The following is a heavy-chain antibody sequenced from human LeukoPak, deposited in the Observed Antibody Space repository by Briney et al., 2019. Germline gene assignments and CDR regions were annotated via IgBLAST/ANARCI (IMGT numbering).Heavy chain of an antibody. D-gene: IGHD2-2*02. Sequence: SSETLSLTCTVSGGSISTYYWNWIRQPAGKGLEWIGRIYTSGSTNYKPSLKSRVTMSIDTSKNQFSLKLSSVTAADTAVYYCARGDCSITSCYSQFDYWGQGILVTVFS. CDR3: ARGDCSITSCYSQFDY. V-gene: IGHV4-4*07. J-gene: IGHJ4*02. CDR1: GGSISTYY. CDR2: IYTSGST.